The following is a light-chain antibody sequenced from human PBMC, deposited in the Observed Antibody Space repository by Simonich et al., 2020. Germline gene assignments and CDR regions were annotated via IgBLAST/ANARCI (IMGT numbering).Light chain of an antibody. CDR3: QQYYSTPRT. CDR2: WSS. CDR1: QSVLYSSNNKNY. J-gene: IGKJ1*01. V-gene: IGKV4-1*01. Sequence: IVMTQSPDSLAVSLGERAIINCKSSQSVLYSSNNKNYLAWYQQKPGQPPKQLIYWSSTRESGVPDRCSGSGSGTAFTLTISSLQAEDVAVYYCQQYYSTPRTFGQGTKVEIK.